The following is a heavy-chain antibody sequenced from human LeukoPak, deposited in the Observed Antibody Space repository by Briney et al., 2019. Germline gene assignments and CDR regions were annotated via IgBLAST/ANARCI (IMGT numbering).Heavy chain of an antibody. CDR1: GDSFSGLY. J-gene: IGHJ5*02. CDR2: IYHTGTT. Sequence: PSETLSLTCTVSGDSFSGLYCSWIRHPPGKRLEWIGYIYHTGTTNYSPSLKSRVTISLDTSKNNCSLKLNSVTAADTAVYYCARHESYLNWFDPWGQGTLVTVSS. V-gene: IGHV4-59*08. CDR3: ARHESYLNWFDP.